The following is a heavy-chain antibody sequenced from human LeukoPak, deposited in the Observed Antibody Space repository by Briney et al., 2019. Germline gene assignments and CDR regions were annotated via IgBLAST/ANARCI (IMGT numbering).Heavy chain of an antibody. CDR3: ARDGDYNGAFDI. V-gene: IGHV1-69*05. D-gene: IGHD4-11*01. Sequence: SVKVSCKASGGTFSSYAISWVRQAPGQGLEWMGRIIPIFGTANYAQKFQGRVTITTDESTSTAYMELSSLRAEDTAVYYCARDGDYNGAFDIWGQGTMVTVSS. J-gene: IGHJ3*02. CDR1: GGTFSSYA. CDR2: IIPIFGTA.